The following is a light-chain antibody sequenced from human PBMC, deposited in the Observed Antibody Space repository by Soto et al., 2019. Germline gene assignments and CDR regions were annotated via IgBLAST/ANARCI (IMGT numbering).Light chain of an antibody. CDR1: SSDIGGYDY. Sequence: QSVLTQPASVSGSPGQSITISCTGTSSDIGGYDYVSWYRQHPGKAPKLLIYEVIHRPSGVSNRFAGSKSGNTASLTISGRQADDEADYYCSSYTSRSIVVFGGGTKLTVL. J-gene: IGLJ2*01. V-gene: IGLV2-14*01. CDR3: SSYTSRSIVV. CDR2: EVI.